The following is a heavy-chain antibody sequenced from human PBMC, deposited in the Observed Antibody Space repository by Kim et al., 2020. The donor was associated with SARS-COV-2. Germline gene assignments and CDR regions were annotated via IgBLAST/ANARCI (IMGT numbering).Heavy chain of an antibody. CDR3: TPIVGVVVATISDY. V-gene: IGHV3-15*01. CDR2: IKSKTDGGTT. CDR1: GFTFSNAW. J-gene: IGHJ4*02. Sequence: GGSLRLSCAASGFTFSNAWMSWVRQAPGKGLEWVGRIKSKTDGGTTDYAAPVKGRFTISRDDSKNTLYLQMNSLKTEDTAVYYCTPIVGVVVATISDYWGQGTLATVSS. D-gene: IGHD5-12*01.